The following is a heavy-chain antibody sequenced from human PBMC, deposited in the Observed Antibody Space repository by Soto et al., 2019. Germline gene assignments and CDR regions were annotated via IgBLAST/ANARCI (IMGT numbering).Heavy chain of an antibody. V-gene: IGHV3-21*01. CDR1: GFTFSSYS. CDR2: ISSSSSYI. CDR3: ARDGGRAVRGVIIVGPHY. J-gene: IGHJ4*02. D-gene: IGHD3-10*01. Sequence: GESLKISCAASGFTFSSYSMNWVRQAPGKGLEWVSSISSSSSYIYYADSVKGRFTISRDNAKNPLYLQMNSLRAEDTAVYYCARDGGRAVRGVIIVGPHYWGQGTLVTVSS.